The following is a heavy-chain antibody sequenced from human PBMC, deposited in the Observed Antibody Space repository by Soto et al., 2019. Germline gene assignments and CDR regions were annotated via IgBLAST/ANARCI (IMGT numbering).Heavy chain of an antibody. CDR3: AKAYFVWSSEQPYYFDY. CDR1: GCTFSNDA. Sequence: PGGSLRLSCAASGCTFSNDAMTWVRQGPGKGLEWVSGISGSGGRSYYADSVKGRFTISRDNSKSTLYLQMNSLRAEDTAVYYCAKAYFVWSSEQPYYFDYWGQGTLVTVSS. V-gene: IGHV3-23*01. CDR2: ISGSGGRS. D-gene: IGHD3-16*01. J-gene: IGHJ4*02.